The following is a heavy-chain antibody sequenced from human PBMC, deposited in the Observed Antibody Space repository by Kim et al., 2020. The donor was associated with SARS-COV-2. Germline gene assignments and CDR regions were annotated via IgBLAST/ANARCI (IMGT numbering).Heavy chain of an antibody. CDR3: ARKLPYSGFTTPQGWFDP. CDR1: GYTFTSYD. CDR2: MNPNSGNT. Sequence: ASVKVSCKASGYTFTSYDINWVRQATGQGLEWMGWMNPNSGNTGYAQKFQGRVTMTRNTSISTAYMELSSLRSEDTAVYYCARKLPYSGFTTPQGWFDPWGQGTLVTVSS. D-gene: IGHD3-22*01. V-gene: IGHV1-8*01. J-gene: IGHJ5*02.